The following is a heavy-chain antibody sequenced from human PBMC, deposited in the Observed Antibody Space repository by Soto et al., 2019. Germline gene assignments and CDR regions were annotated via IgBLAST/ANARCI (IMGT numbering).Heavy chain of an antibody. CDR3: ARGSSALEFDY. CDR2: IYYSGST. D-gene: IGHD1-1*01. J-gene: IGHJ4*02. V-gene: IGHV4-59*08. CDR1: GGSISSYY. Sequence: QVQLQESGPGLVKPSETLSLTCTVSGGSISSYYWSWIRQPPGKGLEWIGFIYYSGSTNYNPSLKSRVTTSVDTSKTQFSLKVSSVTAADTAGYYCARGSSALEFDYWGQGTLVTVSS.